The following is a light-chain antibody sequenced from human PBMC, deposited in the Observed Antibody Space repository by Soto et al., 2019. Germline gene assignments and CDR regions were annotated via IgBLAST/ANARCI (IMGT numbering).Light chain of an antibody. CDR3: QHYGSPLT. CDR1: QSVSSSY. V-gene: IGKV3-20*01. CDR2: GAS. Sequence: EIVLTQSPGTLSLSPGGRATLSCRASQSVSSSYLAWYQQRPGQAPRLLIFGASFRATGIPDRFSGSGSGTDFTLTISSLEPEDFAVYYCQHYGSPLTFGGGTKVEIK. J-gene: IGKJ4*01.